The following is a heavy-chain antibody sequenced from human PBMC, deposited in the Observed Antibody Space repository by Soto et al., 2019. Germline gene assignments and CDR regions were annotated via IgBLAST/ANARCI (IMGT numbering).Heavy chain of an antibody. CDR2: ISYDGSNK. J-gene: IGHJ5*02. V-gene: IGHV3-30*18. Sequence: LRLSCAASGFTFSSYGMHWVRQAPGKGLEWVAVISYDGSNKYYADSVKGRFTISRDNSKNTLYLQMNSLRAEDTAVYYCAKDRGKDYGDNWFDPWGQGTLVTVSS. CDR3: AKDRGKDYGDNWFDP. D-gene: IGHD4-17*01. CDR1: GFTFSSYG.